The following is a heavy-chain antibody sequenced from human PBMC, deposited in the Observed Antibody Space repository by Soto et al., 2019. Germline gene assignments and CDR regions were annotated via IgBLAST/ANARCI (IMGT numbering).Heavy chain of an antibody. V-gene: IGHV4-34*01. D-gene: IGHD6-6*01. Sequence: SETLSLTCAVYGGSFSGYYWSWIRQPPGKGLEWIGEINHSGSTNYNPSLKSRVTISVDTSKNQFPLKLSSVTAADTAVYYCARGWRQQLVRTMYYFNYWGQGTLVTVSS. CDR2: INHSGST. J-gene: IGHJ4*02. CDR1: GGSFSGYY. CDR3: ARGWRQQLVRTMYYFNY.